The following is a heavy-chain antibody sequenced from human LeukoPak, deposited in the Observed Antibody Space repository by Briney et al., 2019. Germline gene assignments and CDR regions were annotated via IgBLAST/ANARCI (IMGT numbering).Heavy chain of an antibody. J-gene: IGHJ4*02. V-gene: IGHV3-64*01. CDR1: GFTFSSYA. CDR3: ATERPDSRVLDY. D-gene: IGHD3-10*01. CDR2: ISSNGGST. Sequence: PGGSLRLSCAASGFTFSSYAMHWVRQAPGKGLEYVSAISSNGGSTYYANSVKGRFTISRDNSKNTLYLQMGSLRAEDMAVYYCATERPDSRVLDYWGQGLVVTVSS.